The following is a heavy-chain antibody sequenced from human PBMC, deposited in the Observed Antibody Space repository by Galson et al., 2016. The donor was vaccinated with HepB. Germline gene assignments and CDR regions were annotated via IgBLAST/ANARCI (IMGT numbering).Heavy chain of an antibody. CDR3: ARDFCSGGSRSPPLGY. D-gene: IGHD2-15*01. J-gene: IGHJ4*02. CDR1: GYTFGNYG. Sequence: SVKVSCKASGYTFGNYGISWVRQAPGQGLEWMAWISAYNGNSNTDYAQKFQGRVSMTTDPSASTAYMELTSLKSDDTAVYYCARDFCSGGSRSPPLGYWGQGTLVTVAT. V-gene: IGHV1-18*01. CDR2: ISAYNGNSNT.